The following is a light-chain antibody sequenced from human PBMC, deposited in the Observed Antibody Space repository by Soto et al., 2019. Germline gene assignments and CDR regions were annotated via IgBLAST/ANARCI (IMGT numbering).Light chain of an antibody. CDR2: EGS. V-gene: IGLV2-23*01. J-gene: IGLJ1*01. CDR3: CSYAGSSTYV. CDR1: SSDVGSYNL. Sequence: QSALTQPASVSGSPGQSITISCTGTSSDVGSYNLVSWYQQHPGKAPNLMIYEGSKRPSGVSNRFSGSKSGKTASLTISGLQAEDEADYYCCSYAGSSTYVLGTGTQGHRP.